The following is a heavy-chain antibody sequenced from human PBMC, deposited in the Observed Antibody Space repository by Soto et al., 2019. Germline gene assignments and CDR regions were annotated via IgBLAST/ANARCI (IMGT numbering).Heavy chain of an antibody. J-gene: IGHJ5*02. Sequence: PSETLSLTCAVYGGSFSGYYWSWIRQPPGKGLEWIGEINHSGSTNYNPSPKSRVTISVDTSKNQFSLKLSSGTAADTAVYYCARYCSGGSCYGGGWFDPWGQGTLVTVSS. CDR2: INHSGST. D-gene: IGHD2-15*01. V-gene: IGHV4-34*01. CDR1: GGSFSGYY. CDR3: ARYCSGGSCYGGGWFDP.